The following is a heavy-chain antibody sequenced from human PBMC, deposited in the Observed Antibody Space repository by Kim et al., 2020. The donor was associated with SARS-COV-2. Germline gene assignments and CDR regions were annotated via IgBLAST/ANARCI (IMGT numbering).Heavy chain of an antibody. CDR1: GFTFGDYA. CDR3: TRDMVRGVIRYYYGMDV. CDR2: IRSKAYGGTT. V-gene: IGHV3-49*03. J-gene: IGHJ6*02. Sequence: GGSLRLSCTASGFTFGDYAMSWFRQAPGKGLEWVGFIRSKAYGGTTEYAASVKGRFTISRDDSKSIAYLQMNSLKTEDTAVYYCTRDMVRGVIRYYYGMDVWGQGTTVTVSS. D-gene: IGHD3-10*01.